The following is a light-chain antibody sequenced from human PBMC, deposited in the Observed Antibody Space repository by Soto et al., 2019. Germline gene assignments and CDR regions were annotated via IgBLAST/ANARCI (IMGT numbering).Light chain of an antibody. V-gene: IGKV3-20*01. J-gene: IGKJ5*01. CDR1: QTVSSNY. CDR3: QRYGSSPLIT. Sequence: EIILTQSPDTLSLSPGERATLSCRAIQTVSSNYLAWCQQRPGQAPRLLIYGTSSRATGIPDRFSGSGSGTDFTLTISRLEPGDFAVYFCQRYGSSPLITFGQGTRLEIK. CDR2: GTS.